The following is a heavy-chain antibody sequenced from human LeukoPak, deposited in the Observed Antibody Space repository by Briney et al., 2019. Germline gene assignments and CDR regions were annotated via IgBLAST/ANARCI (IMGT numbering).Heavy chain of an antibody. Sequence: GESLKISCKGSGYSFSDYWIGWVRQMPGKGLDLMGIIYPGDSDTRYRPSFQGQVTISADKSIGTAYLQWSSLKASDTAMYYCARLHGDYAYFQPWGQGTLVTVSS. CDR2: IYPGDSDT. J-gene: IGHJ1*01. CDR3: ARLHGDYAYFQP. CDR1: GYSFSDYW. V-gene: IGHV5-51*01. D-gene: IGHD4-17*01.